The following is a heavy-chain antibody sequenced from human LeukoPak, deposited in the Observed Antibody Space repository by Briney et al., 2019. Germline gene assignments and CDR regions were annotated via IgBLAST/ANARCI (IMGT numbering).Heavy chain of an antibody. CDR3: ASVSHVLDTH. CDR2: ISSSSSYI. J-gene: IGHJ4*02. Sequence: GRSLRLSCAASGFTFSSYSMNWVRQAPGKGLEWVSSISSSSSYIYYADSVKGRFTISRDNAKNSLYLQMNSLRAEDTAVYYCASVSHVLDTHWGQGTLVTVSS. D-gene: IGHD2-2*02. V-gene: IGHV3-21*01. CDR1: GFTFSSYS.